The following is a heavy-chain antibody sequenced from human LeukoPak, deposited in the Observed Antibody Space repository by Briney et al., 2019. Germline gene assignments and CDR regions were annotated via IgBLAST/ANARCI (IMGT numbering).Heavy chain of an antibody. D-gene: IGHD6-6*01. Sequence: GGSLRLSCAASGFTFSSYAMSWVRQAPGKGLEWVSAISGRGDRTYYADSVKGRFTISRDNSKNTLYLQMDSLGPEDTAVYYCAKEQSSSGFFDYWGQGTLVTVSS. V-gene: IGHV3-23*01. CDR2: ISGRGDRT. CDR3: AKEQSSSGFFDY. J-gene: IGHJ4*02. CDR1: GFTFSSYA.